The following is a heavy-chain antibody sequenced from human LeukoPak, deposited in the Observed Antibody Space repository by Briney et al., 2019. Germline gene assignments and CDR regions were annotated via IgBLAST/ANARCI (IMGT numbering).Heavy chain of an antibody. D-gene: IGHD3-22*01. CDR1: GGSFSGYY. V-gene: IGHV4-34*01. J-gene: IGHJ4*02. CDR2: INHSGST. Sequence: SETLSLTCAVYGGSFSGYYWSWIRQPPGKGLEWIGEINHSGSTNYNPSLKSRVTISVDTSKNQFSLKLSSVTAADTAVYYCATRAYYYDSSVYSRKGVFDYGGQGTLVTVS. CDR3: ATRAYYYDSSVYSRKGVFDY.